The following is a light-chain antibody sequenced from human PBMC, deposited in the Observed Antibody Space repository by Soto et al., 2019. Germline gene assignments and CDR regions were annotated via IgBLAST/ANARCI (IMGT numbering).Light chain of an antibody. V-gene: IGKV1-39*01. Sequence: GDRVTIPCRASESISRNLNWYQQKAGKAPKLLIYAASSLQSGVPSRFSGSGSGTDFTLTISSLQPEDFATYYCKQSYTMPFTFGPGTKVDI. CDR3: KQSYTMPFT. J-gene: IGKJ3*01. CDR1: ESISRN. CDR2: AAS.